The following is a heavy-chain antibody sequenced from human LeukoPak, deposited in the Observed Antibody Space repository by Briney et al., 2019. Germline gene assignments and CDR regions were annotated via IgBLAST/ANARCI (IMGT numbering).Heavy chain of an antibody. CDR2: IYYSGST. D-gene: IGHD3-10*01. CDR1: GGSISSYY. V-gene: IGHV4-59*08. CDR3: ARNSMVRGVITHYYYYGMDV. Sequence: SETLSLTCTVSGGSISSYYWSWIRQPPGKGLEWIGYIYYSGSTNYNPSLKSRVTISVDTSKNQFSLKLSSVTAADTAVYYCARNSMVRGVITHYYYYGMDVWGQGTTVTVSS. J-gene: IGHJ6*02.